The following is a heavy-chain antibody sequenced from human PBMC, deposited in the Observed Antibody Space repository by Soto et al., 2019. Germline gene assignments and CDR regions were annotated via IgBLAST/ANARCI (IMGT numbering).Heavy chain of an antibody. J-gene: IGHJ6*02. CDR1: GYTFTDYY. CDR2: INPNSGGT. D-gene: IGHD1-7*01. CDR3: ARKLELRGSYYYYYDMDV. Sequence: ASVKVSCKASGYTFTDYYMHWVRQAPGQGLEWMGWINPNSGGTNYAQKFQGRVTMTRDTSISTAYMGLSRLRSDDTAVYYCARKLELRGSYYYYYDMDVWGQGTTVTVS. V-gene: IGHV1-2*02.